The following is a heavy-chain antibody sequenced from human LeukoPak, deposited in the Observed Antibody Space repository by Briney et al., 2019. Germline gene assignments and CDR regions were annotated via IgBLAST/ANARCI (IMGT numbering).Heavy chain of an antibody. CDR2: ISAYNGNT. Sequence: ASVKVSRKASGYTFTSYGISWVRQAPGQGLEWMGWISAYNGNTNYAQKLQGRVTMTTDTSTSTAYMELRSLRSDDTAVYYCARLLRGYTYGYWFDPWGQGTLVTVSS. J-gene: IGHJ5*02. V-gene: IGHV1-18*01. D-gene: IGHD5-18*01. CDR3: ARLLRGYTYGYWFDP. CDR1: GYTFTSYG.